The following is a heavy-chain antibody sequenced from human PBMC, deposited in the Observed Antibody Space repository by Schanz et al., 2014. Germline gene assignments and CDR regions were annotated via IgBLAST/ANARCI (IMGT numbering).Heavy chain of an antibody. D-gene: IGHD1-1*01. CDR3: VKLPGATGTTSHFDY. J-gene: IGHJ4*02. CDR1: GFIFSDHY. Sequence: VQLVESGGGLVKPGGSLRLSCVVSGFIFSDHYMSWIRQAPGKGLEWVSAISGSGGSTYYADSVKGRFTISRDNSDNTLFLQMNSLRAEDTAVYYCVKLPGATGTTSHFDYWGQGTLVTVSS. CDR2: ISGSGGST. V-gene: IGHV3-23*04.